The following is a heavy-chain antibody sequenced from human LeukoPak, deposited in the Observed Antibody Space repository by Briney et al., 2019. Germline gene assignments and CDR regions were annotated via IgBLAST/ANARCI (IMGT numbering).Heavy chain of an antibody. CDR2: ISYSGST. V-gene: IGHV4-39*01. CDR3: ARICISNSCQADS. J-gene: IGHJ4*02. D-gene: IGHD2-2*01. Sequence: SETLSLTCTVSGGSISSSSHYWGWIRQPPGKGLEWIGSISYSGSTYYNPSLKSRVTMFVDTSQNQFSLKLSSVTAADTAVYYCARICISNSCQADSWGQGTLVTVSS. CDR1: GGSISSSSHY.